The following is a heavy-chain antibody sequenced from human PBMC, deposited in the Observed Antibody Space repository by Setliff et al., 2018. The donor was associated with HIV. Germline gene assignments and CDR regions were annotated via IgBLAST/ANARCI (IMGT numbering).Heavy chain of an antibody. CDR1: GGSISSAY. J-gene: IGHJ4*02. Sequence: SETLSLTCAVSGGSISSAYWSWVRQPPGKGLEWIGYIYSGGITKYKPSLKSRVTISMDTSKNQFSLNLNSVTATDTAVYYCASGAYGDYARFDYWGQGTLVTVSS. D-gene: IGHD4-17*01. CDR3: ASGAYGDYARFDY. CDR2: IYSGGIT. V-gene: IGHV4-59*08.